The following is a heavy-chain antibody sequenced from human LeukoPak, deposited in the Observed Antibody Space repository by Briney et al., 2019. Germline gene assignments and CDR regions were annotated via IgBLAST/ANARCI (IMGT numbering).Heavy chain of an antibody. J-gene: IGHJ1*01. CDR3: ARTRDYGANSEYFQH. Sequence: SEALSLTCTVSGGSISSYFWSWIRQPPGKGLEWIGYIYYSGSTNYNPSLKSRVTISVDTSKNQFSLKLSSVTAADTAVYYCARTRDYGANSEYFQHWGQGTLVTVSS. V-gene: IGHV4-59*12. CDR1: GGSISSYF. CDR2: IYYSGST. D-gene: IGHD4-23*01.